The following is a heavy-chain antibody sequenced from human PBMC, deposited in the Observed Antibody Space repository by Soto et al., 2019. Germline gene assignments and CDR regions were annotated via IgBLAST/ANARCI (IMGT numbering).Heavy chain of an antibody. V-gene: IGHV2-70*11. CDR1: GFSLSTSGMC. CDR2: IDWDDDK. J-gene: IGHJ6*03. CDR3: ARIRGRNTMVRGVISYYYYYMDV. D-gene: IGHD3-10*01. Sequence: FSRSGPTLVKPTQTLTLTCTFSGFSLSTSGMCVSWIRQPPGKALEWLARIDWDDDKYYSTSLKTRLTISKDTSKNQVVLTMTNMDPVDTATYYCARIRGRNTMVRGVISYYYYYMDVWGKGTTVTVSS.